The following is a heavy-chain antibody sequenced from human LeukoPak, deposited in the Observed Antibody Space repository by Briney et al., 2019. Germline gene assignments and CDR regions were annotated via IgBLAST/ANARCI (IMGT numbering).Heavy chain of an antibody. CDR1: GGSISNYY. D-gene: IGHD1-1*01. J-gene: IGHJ4*02. Sequence: KSSETLSLTCSVSGGSISNYYWSWIRQPPGKGLEWIGYINHSGNSKYNPPLESRITIAVDTSKNQFSLKLNSVTAADTAVYYCARYFSGKTLDYWGQGMLVTVSS. V-gene: IGHV4-59*01. CDR3: ARYFSGKTLDY. CDR2: INHSGNS.